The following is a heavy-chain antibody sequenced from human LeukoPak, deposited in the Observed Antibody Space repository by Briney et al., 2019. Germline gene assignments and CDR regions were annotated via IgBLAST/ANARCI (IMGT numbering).Heavy chain of an antibody. J-gene: IGHJ4*02. D-gene: IGHD5-18*01. Sequence: GGSLRLSCAASGFTFSSYAMSWVRQAPGKGLEWVAAISNSGGDTFYSDSGKGRFTIARDNSKNTLYLQMNSLRAEDTAVYYCARGSGYSYGFPDYWGQGTLVTVSS. CDR2: ISNSGGDT. V-gene: IGHV3-23*01. CDR1: GFTFSSYA. CDR3: ARGSGYSYGFPDY.